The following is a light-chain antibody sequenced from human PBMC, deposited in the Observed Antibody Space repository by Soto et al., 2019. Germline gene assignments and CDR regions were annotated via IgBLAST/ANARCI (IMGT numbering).Light chain of an antibody. CDR1: QSVPRSY. J-gene: IGKJ5*01. Sequence: DIVLTQSPGTLSLSPGERATLSCRASQSVPRSYLAWYQQKPGQAPSLLIYGASSRATGIPDRYSASGSGTDFTLTISRLEPEDFAVFFCQQYGTSEIIFGQGTRLEIK. V-gene: IGKV3-20*01. CDR3: QQYGTSEII. CDR2: GAS.